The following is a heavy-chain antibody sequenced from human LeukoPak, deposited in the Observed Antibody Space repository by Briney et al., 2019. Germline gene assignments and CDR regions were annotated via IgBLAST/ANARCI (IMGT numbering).Heavy chain of an antibody. V-gene: IGHV3-21*01. D-gene: IGHD3-22*01. CDR2: ISSSSSYI. CDR3: ARKDESSGYYYTPPDY. Sequence: GGSLRLSCAASGFTFSSYSMNWVRQAPGKGLEWVSSISSSSSYIYYADSVKGRFTISRDNAKNSLYLQMNSLRAEDTAVYYCARKDESSGYYYTPPDYWGQGTLVTVSS. CDR1: GFTFSSYS. J-gene: IGHJ4*02.